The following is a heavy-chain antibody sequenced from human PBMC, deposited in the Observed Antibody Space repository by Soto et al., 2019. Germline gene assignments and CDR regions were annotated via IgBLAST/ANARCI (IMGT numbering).Heavy chain of an antibody. Sequence: SETLSLTCAVFGGSISSGGYSWSWIRQPPGKGLEWIGYIYHSGSTYYNPSLKSRVTISVDRSKNQFSLKLSSVTAADTAVYSCARVPGPWGQGSLVTVS. CDR2: IYHSGST. J-gene: IGHJ5*02. CDR1: GGSISSGGYS. CDR3: ARVPGP. V-gene: IGHV4-30-2*01.